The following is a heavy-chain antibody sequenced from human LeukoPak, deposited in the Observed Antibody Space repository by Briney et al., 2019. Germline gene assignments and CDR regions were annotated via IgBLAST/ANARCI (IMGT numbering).Heavy chain of an antibody. CDR2: INPNSGGT. CDR3: ARLGSSGYYWVDY. Sequence: GASVKVSCKASGYTFTAYYMHWVRQAPGQGLEWMGWINPNSGGTNYAQKFQGRVTMTRDTSISTAYMELSRLRSDDTAVYYCARLGSSGYYWVDYWGQGTLVTVSS. D-gene: IGHD3-22*01. CDR1: GYTFTAYY. V-gene: IGHV1-2*02. J-gene: IGHJ4*02.